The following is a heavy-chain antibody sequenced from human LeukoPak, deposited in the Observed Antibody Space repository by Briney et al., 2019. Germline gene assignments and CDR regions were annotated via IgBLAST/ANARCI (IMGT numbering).Heavy chain of an antibody. D-gene: IGHD3-9*01. Sequence: SETLSLTCTVSGGSISGYYWSWIRQPPGKGLEWIGYIYYSGNTKYNPSLKSRVTISVDTSKNQFSLRVGPVTAADAAVYYCARYGYDILTGFYYFDLWGQGTLVTVSS. CDR2: IYYSGNT. V-gene: IGHV4-59*01. CDR1: GGSISGYY. CDR3: ARYGYDILTGFYYFDL. J-gene: IGHJ4*02.